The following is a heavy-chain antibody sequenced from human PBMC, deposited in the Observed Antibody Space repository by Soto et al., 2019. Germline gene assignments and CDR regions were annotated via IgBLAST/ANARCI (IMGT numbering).Heavy chain of an antibody. D-gene: IGHD5-12*01. CDR1: GFTFSSYW. CDR3: ARDVDSVYYFDY. Sequence: EVQLVESGGGLVQPGGSLRLSCAASGFTFSSYWMHWVRQAPGKGLVWVSRINSDGSSTSYADSVKGRFTISRDNAKNTVYLQRNSLRAEDTAVYYCARDVDSVYYFDYWGQGTLVTVSS. CDR2: INSDGSST. V-gene: IGHV3-74*01. J-gene: IGHJ4*02.